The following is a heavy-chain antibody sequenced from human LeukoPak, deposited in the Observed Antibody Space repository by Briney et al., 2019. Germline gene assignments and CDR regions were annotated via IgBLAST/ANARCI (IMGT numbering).Heavy chain of an antibody. V-gene: IGHV1-18*01. D-gene: IGHD3-22*01. CDR3: ARDLGSKYYDSSGYYYVHGY. Sequence: ASVKVSCKASGYTFTSYGISWVRQAPGQGLEWMGWISAYNGNTNYAQKLQGRVTMTTDTSTSTAYMELRSLRSDDTAVYYCARDLGSKYYDSSGYYYVHGYWGQGTLVTVSS. J-gene: IGHJ4*02. CDR1: GYTFTSYG. CDR2: ISAYNGNT.